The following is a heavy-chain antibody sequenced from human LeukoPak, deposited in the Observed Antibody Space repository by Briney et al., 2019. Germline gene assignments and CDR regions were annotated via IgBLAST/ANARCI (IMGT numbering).Heavy chain of an antibody. V-gene: IGHV3-30*02. Sequence: PGGSLRLSCAASGFSFSSYGMHWLRQAPGKGLEWVAFIRNDGSNTYYADSVKGRFTISRDNAKNSLYLQMNSLRAEDTAVYYCASSTVEMATILDHDWGQGTLVTVS. D-gene: IGHD5-24*01. CDR1: GFSFSSYG. J-gene: IGHJ4*02. CDR2: IRNDGSNT. CDR3: ASSTVEMATILDHD.